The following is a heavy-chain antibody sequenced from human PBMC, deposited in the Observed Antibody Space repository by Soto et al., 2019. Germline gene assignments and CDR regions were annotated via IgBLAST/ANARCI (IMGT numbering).Heavy chain of an antibody. CDR2: IFASGTT. Sequence: SEPLSLSFTVSGYSISRGNKSWTWIRRPPVKGLDWIVYIFASGTTYYNPSLKSPLTMSLDASQNQFSLKLNTLTDADTAVYFCARVPSPFNYYYAMVVSGQGTTVTVSS. V-gene: IGHV4-30-4*01. J-gene: IGHJ6*02. D-gene: IGHD3-16*01. CDR3: ARVPSPFNYYYAMVV. CDR1: GYSISRGNKS.